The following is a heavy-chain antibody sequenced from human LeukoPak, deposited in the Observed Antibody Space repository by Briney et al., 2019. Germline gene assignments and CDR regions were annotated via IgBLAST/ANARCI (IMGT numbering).Heavy chain of an antibody. CDR2: IYHRGST. D-gene: IGHD3-3*01. J-gene: IGHJ4*02. CDR3: ARGAEYYAIWRGYAGYSDY. CDR1: GYSISNGYY. V-gene: IGHV4-38-2*02. Sequence: SETLSLTCTVSGYSISNGYYWGWIRQPPGKGLEWVGSIYHRGSTYYNPSLTSRVTISLDRSKKKFSLKLTSVTAADTAVYFCARGAEYYAIWRGYAGYSDYWGQGISVTVSS.